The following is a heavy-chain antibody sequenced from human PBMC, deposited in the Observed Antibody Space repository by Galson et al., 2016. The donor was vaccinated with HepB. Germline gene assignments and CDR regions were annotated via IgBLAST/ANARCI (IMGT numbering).Heavy chain of an antibody. CDR3: ARDDYSGGRGSPDY. Sequence: SLRLSCAASGFFFSGRAMSWVRQAPGKGLEWVSGINRYGATTGYAASVKGRFTISRDNSNNTLYLRMNSLTTEDTAVYYCARDDYSGGRGSPDYWGQGTLVTVSS. D-gene: IGHD4/OR15-4a*01. J-gene: IGHJ4*02. CDR1: GFFFSGRA. CDR2: INRYGATT. V-gene: IGHV3-23*01.